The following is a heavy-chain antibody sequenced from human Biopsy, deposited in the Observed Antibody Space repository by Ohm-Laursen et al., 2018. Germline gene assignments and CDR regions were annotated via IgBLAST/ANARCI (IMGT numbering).Heavy chain of an antibody. Sequence: GTLSLTCTVSGDSVTKYYWCWIRQPPGKGLEWIGHIYYSVMTNYNPSLQSRVSISVDTSRNQVSLTLSSVTAADTAVYYCARDSGILNYGNFKYYHYYGMDVWGQGTKVTVSS. V-gene: IGHV4-59*02. CDR3: ARDSGILNYGNFKYYHYYGMDV. J-gene: IGHJ6*02. CDR1: GDSVTKYY. CDR2: IYYSVMT. D-gene: IGHD4-11*01.